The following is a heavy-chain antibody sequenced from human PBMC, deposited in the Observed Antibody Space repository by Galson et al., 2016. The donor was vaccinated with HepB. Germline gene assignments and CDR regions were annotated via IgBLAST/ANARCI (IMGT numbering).Heavy chain of an antibody. CDR3: TKDKGWASIHHT. CDR1: GFTISSYY. V-gene: IGHV3-7*05. Sequence: SLRLSCAASGFTISSYYMSWVRQAPGKGLEWVANIKQDGSDRNYVDSVKGRFIISRDNAKNSLYLKMTSLRAEDTAMYYCTKDKGWASIHHTWGQGPLVTAS. J-gene: IGHJ5*02. CDR2: IKQDGSDR. D-gene: IGHD2/OR15-2a*01.